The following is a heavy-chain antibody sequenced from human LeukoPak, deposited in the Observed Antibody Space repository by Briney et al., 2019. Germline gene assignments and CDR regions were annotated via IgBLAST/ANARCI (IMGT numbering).Heavy chain of an antibody. CDR3: ARDNGENYHTAFDY. V-gene: IGHV3-74*01. J-gene: IGHJ4*02. Sequence: GGSLRLSCAASGFTFSSYWMTWVRQAPGKGLVWFSRIHGDGRTTTYADSVKGRFTISRDNAKNTLYLQMNSLRAEDTAVYYCARDNGENYHTAFDYWGQGTLVTVSS. CDR2: IHGDGRTT. CDR1: GFTFSSYW. D-gene: IGHD2-8*01.